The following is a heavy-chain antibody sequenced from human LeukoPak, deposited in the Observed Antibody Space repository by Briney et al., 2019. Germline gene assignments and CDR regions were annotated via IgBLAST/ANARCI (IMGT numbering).Heavy chain of an antibody. CDR3: ARPQVPLYYDISPHDAFDI. Sequence: GGSLRLSCAASGFHVITYYMNWFRQAPGKGLEWASVIYSDFRTYYADSVKGRFIISKDTSKNTLYLQMNNLRADDTAVYYCARPQVPLYYDISPHDAFDIWGQGTMVTVSS. D-gene: IGHD3-9*01. CDR1: GFHVITYY. J-gene: IGHJ3*02. V-gene: IGHV3-53*01. CDR2: IYSDFRT.